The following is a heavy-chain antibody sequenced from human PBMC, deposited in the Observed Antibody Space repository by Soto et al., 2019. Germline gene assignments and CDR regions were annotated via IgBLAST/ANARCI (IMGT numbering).Heavy chain of an antibody. Sequence: EVQLMESGGDLVQPGRSLRLSCAASGFNFNDYAMHWVRQAPGKGLEWVSGISWNSNTIAYADSVKGRFTISRDNAKNSLYLQMNSLRPEETALYYCAKTTKGRFSGFCSAGRCYPAAFDIWGQGTMVTVSS. CDR1: GFNFNDYA. J-gene: IGHJ3*02. CDR3: AKTTKGRFSGFCSAGRCYPAAFDI. CDR2: ISWNSNTI. D-gene: IGHD2-15*01. V-gene: IGHV3-9*01.